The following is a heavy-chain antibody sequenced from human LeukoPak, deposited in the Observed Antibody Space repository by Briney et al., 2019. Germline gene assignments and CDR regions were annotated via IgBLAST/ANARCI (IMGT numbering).Heavy chain of an antibody. V-gene: IGHV3-30*18. Sequence: PGGSLRLSCAASGFTFSSYGMHWVRQAPGKGLEWVAVISYDGSNKYYADSVKGRFTISRDNSKNTLYLQMNSLRAEDTAVYYCAKSRHCSGGSCYSVFGFDPWGQGTLVTVSS. CDR2: ISYDGSNK. J-gene: IGHJ5*02. CDR3: AKSRHCSGGSCYSVFGFDP. CDR1: GFTFSSYG. D-gene: IGHD2-15*01.